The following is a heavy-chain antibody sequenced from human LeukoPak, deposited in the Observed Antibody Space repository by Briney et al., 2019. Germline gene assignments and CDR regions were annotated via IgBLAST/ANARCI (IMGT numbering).Heavy chain of an antibody. CDR1: GFTFSSYA. J-gene: IGHJ6*02. Sequence: GGSLRLSCAASGFTFSSYAMSWVRQAPGKGLEWVGFIRSKAYGGTTEYAASVKGRFTISRDDSKSIAYLQMNSLKTEDTAVYYCTRGIAAGLHYYYYYGMDVWGQGTTVTVSS. V-gene: IGHV3-49*04. CDR3: TRGIAAGLHYYYYYGMDV. D-gene: IGHD6-13*01. CDR2: IRSKAYGGTT.